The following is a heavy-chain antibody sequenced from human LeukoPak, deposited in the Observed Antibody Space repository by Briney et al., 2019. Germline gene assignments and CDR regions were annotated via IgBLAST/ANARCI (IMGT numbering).Heavy chain of an antibody. J-gene: IGHJ4*02. D-gene: IGHD6-13*01. CDR2: IHLNSGGT. Sequence: ASVKVSCTASGYTFTGYYMHWVRQSAGQRLEWMGWIHLNSGGTNYAQKFQGRVTMTRDTSISTAYMELSRLRSDDTAVYYCARARTGYSSSWYYDYWGQGTLVTVSS. V-gene: IGHV1-2*02. CDR1: GYTFTGYY. CDR3: ARARTGYSSSWYYDY.